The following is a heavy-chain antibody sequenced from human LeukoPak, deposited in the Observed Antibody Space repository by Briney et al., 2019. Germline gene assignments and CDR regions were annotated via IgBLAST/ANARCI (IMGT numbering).Heavy chain of an antibody. Sequence: GGSLRLSCAASGFTVRSNYISWVRQAPGKGLEWVSVIYSVETTFYADSVKGRFTISRDVFKNTVYLQMNSLRAEDTAVYYCVRDYYDSSGYSAGMDVWGQGTTVTVSS. J-gene: IGHJ6*02. V-gene: IGHV3-53*05. CDR1: GFTVRSNY. CDR3: VRDYYDSSGYSAGMDV. D-gene: IGHD3-22*01. CDR2: IYSVETT.